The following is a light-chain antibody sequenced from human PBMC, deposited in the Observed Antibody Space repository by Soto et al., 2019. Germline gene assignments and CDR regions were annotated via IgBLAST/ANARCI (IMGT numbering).Light chain of an antibody. J-gene: IGKJ4*01. CDR1: QSVSSN. CDR3: QQYTSWPPLT. V-gene: IGKV3-15*01. Sequence: EIVMTQSPATLSLSPGERASLSCRASQSVSSNLAWYQQKPGQAPRLLIYGASTRATGLPARFCGSGSGTEFILTINSLQSADCAVYYCQQYTSWPPLTFGGGTKLEIK. CDR2: GAS.